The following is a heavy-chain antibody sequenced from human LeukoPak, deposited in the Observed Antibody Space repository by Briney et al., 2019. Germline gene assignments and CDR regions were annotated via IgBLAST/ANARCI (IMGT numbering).Heavy chain of an antibody. V-gene: IGHV3-7*01. CDR2: IKQDGSEK. Sequence: GGSLRLSCAASGFPFSRYWMSWVRQAPGKGLEWVANIKQDGSEKYYVDSVKGRFTISRDNAKNSLYLQMNSLRAEDTAVYYCARDYGDYLVYYYYMDVWGKGTTVTVSS. CDR1: GFPFSRYW. CDR3: ARDYGDYLVYYYYMDV. D-gene: IGHD4-17*01. J-gene: IGHJ6*03.